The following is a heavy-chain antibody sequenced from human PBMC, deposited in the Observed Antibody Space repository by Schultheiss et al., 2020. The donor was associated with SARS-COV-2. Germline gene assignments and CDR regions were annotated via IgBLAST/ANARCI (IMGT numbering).Heavy chain of an antibody. CDR3: ARDRNYDSSGYYVGY. V-gene: IGHV1-46*01. D-gene: IGHD3-22*01. J-gene: IGHJ4*02. Sequence: ASVKVSCKASGGTFSSYTISWVRQAPGQGLEWMGIINPSGGSTSYAQKFQGRVTMTRDTSTSTVYMELSSLRSEDTAVYYCARDRNYDSSGYYVGYWGQGTLVTVSS. CDR2: INPSGGST. CDR1: GGTFSSYT.